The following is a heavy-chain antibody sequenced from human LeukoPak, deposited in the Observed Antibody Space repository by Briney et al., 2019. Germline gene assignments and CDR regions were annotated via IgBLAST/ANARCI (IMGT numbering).Heavy chain of an antibody. D-gene: IGHD2-2*02. CDR3: ARGVVVPAAITPPNY. CDR2: ISYDGSNK. J-gene: IGHJ4*02. CDR1: GFTFSSYA. V-gene: IGHV3-30-3*01. Sequence: GGSLRLSCAASGFTFSSYAMHWVRQAPGKGLEWVAVISYDGSNKYYADSVKGRFTISRDNSKNTLYLQMNSLRAEDTAVYYCARGVVVPAAITPPNYWGQGTLVTVSS.